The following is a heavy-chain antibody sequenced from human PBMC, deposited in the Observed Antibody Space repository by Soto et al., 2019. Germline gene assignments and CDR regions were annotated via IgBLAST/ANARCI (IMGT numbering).Heavy chain of an antibody. CDR2: IYYSGST. Sequence: SETLSLTCTVSGGSISSGGYYWSWIRQHPGKGLEWIGYIYYSGSTYYNPSLKSRVTISVDTSKNQFSLKLSSVTAADTAVYYCARVSSGDIVVVVAANFMGGSFDIWGKGTMGTGSS. CDR1: GGSISSGGYY. J-gene: IGHJ3*02. D-gene: IGHD2-15*01. CDR3: ARVSSGDIVVVVAANFMGGSFDI. V-gene: IGHV4-31*03.